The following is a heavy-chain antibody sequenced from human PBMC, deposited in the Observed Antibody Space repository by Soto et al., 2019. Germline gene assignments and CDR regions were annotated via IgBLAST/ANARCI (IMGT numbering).Heavy chain of an antibody. V-gene: IGHV1-18*01. D-gene: IGHD6-19*01. CDR3: ARRISSGRPGGWFDP. Sequence: ASVKVSCKASGYTFTSYGISWVRQAPGQGLEWMGWISAYNGNTNYAQKLQGRVTMTTDTSTSTAYMELRSLRSDDTAVYYCARRISSGRPGGWFDPWGQGTLVTVS. CDR2: ISAYNGNT. J-gene: IGHJ5*02. CDR1: GYTFTSYG.